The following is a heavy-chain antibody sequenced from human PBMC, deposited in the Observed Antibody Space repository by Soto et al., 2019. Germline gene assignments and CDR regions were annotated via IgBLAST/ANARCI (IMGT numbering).Heavy chain of an antibody. Sequence: GGSLRLSCAASGFTFSDYYMSWIRQAPGKGLEWVSYISSSGSTIYYADSVKGRFTISRDNAKNSLYLQMNSLRAEDTAVYYCARLLLRGYNYGQEDYWGQGTLVTVSS. CDR3: ARLLLRGYNYGQEDY. CDR2: ISSSGSTI. V-gene: IGHV3-11*01. CDR1: GFTFSDYY. J-gene: IGHJ4*02. D-gene: IGHD5-12*01.